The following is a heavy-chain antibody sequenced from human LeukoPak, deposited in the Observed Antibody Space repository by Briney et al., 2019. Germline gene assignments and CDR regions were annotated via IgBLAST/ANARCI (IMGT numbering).Heavy chain of an antibody. J-gene: IGHJ4*02. CDR2: ISYGGSTK. CDR3: ARDPQRGVPEDCLH. CDR1: GFTFISYP. D-gene: IGHD6-25*01. V-gene: IGHV3-30-3*01. Sequence: GGSLRLSCADPGFTFISYPMYWVRQAPGKGLEWVSVISYGGSTKYYADSVKGRFTISRDSPKNTLYLQMDSLRADDTAMYYCARDPQRGVPEDCLHWGQETLVTVSS.